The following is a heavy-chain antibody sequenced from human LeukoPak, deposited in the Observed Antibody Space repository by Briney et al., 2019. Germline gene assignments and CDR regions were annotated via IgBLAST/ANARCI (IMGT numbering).Heavy chain of an antibody. CDR1: GFTFSSYA. CDR2: ISGSGSST. V-gene: IGHV3-23*01. Sequence: GGSLRLSCAASGFTFSSYAMSWVRQAPGKGLEWVSSISGSGSSTYYADSVKGRFTISRDNAKNSLYLQMNSLRAEDTAVYYCARVGYCSSTSCRRGAFDIWGQGTMVTVSS. J-gene: IGHJ3*02. D-gene: IGHD2-2*01. CDR3: ARVGYCSSTSCRRGAFDI.